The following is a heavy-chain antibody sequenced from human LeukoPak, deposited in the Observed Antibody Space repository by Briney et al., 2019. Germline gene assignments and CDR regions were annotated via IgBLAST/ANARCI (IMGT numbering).Heavy chain of an antibody. D-gene: IGHD6-13*01. CDR3: ARARSGIAGFDP. J-gene: IGHJ5*02. CDR2: IYYSGST. Sequence: SETLSLTCTVSGASISSSTDYWGWIRQPPGKGPEWIANIYYSGSTYYNPSLKSRVTISVDTSKNQFSLKLSSVTAADTAVYYCARARSGIAGFDPWGQGTLVTVSS. CDR1: GASISSSTDY. V-gene: IGHV4-39*07.